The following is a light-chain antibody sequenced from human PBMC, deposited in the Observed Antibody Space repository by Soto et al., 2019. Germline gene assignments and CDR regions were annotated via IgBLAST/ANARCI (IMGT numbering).Light chain of an antibody. J-gene: IGKJ2*01. V-gene: IGKV1-5*03. Sequence: DIQMTQSPSTLSGSVGDRVTITCRASQTISSWLAWYQQKPGKAPKLLIYKASTLKSGVPSRFSGSGSGTGFTLTINSLQAEDVAVYYCHQYYRSPHTFGGGTKLEIK. CDR3: HQYYRSPHT. CDR2: KAS. CDR1: QTISSW.